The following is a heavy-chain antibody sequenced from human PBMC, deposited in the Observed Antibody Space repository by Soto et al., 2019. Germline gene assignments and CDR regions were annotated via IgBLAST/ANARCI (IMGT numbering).Heavy chain of an antibody. CDR2: IRSRAYGGTT. D-gene: IGHD3-22*01. CDR3: TRAPHVTYYYDSSGPKI. Sequence: GSLRLSCTVSGFTLAAHAMSCARQARGNGVEWVGCIRSRAYGGTTEDAASEKGRFTISRDGSKSIGYVQMNSLKAEETAVYYCTRAPHVTYYYDSSGPKIWSQGTLVTVSS. J-gene: IGHJ4*02. CDR1: GFTLAAHA. V-gene: IGHV3-49*04.